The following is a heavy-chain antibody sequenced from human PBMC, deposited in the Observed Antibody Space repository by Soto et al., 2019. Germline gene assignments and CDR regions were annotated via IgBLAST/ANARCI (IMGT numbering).Heavy chain of an antibody. D-gene: IGHD3-22*01. V-gene: IGHV4-30-4*01. CDR1: GGSIISGDYY. CDR2: IYYSGST. CDR3: ARETSDGSGYYGNWFDP. J-gene: IGHJ5*02. Sequence: PSETLSLTCTVSGGSIISGDYYWSWIRQPPGKGLEWIGYIYYSGSTYYNPSLKSRVTIPVDTSKNQFSLKLSSVTAADTAVYYCARETSDGSGYYGNWFDPWGQGTLVTVSS.